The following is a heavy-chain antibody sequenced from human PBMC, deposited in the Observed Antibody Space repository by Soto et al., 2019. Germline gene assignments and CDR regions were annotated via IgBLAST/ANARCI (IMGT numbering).Heavy chain of an antibody. CDR3: ARGHGTTNFDF. J-gene: IGHJ4*02. Sequence: SETLSLTCTVSGGSISSGGYYWSWIRQHPGKGLEWIGYIYYSGSTHYNPSLKSRVTISVDTSKNQFSLKLSSVTAADTAVYYCARGHGTTNFDFRGQGILVTVSS. CDR2: IYYSGST. CDR1: GGSISSGGYY. D-gene: IGHD2-2*01. V-gene: IGHV4-31*03.